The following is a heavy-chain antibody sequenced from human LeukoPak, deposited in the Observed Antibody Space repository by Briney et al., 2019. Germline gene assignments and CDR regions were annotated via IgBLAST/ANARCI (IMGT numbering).Heavy chain of an antibody. D-gene: IGHD3-22*01. Sequence: KPSETLSLTCTVSGDSISSYYWSWIRQPPGKGLEWIGYIYYSGSTNYNPSLKSRVTISVDTSKNQFSLKLSSVTAADTAVYYCARGSVAMIDYWGQGTLVTVSS. CDR2: IYYSGST. V-gene: IGHV4-59*01. J-gene: IGHJ4*02. CDR3: ARGSVAMIDY. CDR1: GDSISSYY.